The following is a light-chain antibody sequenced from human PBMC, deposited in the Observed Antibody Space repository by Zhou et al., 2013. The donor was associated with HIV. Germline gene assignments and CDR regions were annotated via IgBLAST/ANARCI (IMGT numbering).Light chain of an antibody. CDR1: QSISNW. V-gene: IGKV1-5*03. CDR3: QQYNTYSRT. J-gene: IGKJ1*01. Sequence: DIQMTQSPSTLSASVGDRVTITCRASQSISNWLAWYQQKPGKAPKLLIYKASTLESGVPSRFSGSGSGTEFTLTISSLQPDDFATYYCQQYNTYSRTFGQGT. CDR2: KAS.